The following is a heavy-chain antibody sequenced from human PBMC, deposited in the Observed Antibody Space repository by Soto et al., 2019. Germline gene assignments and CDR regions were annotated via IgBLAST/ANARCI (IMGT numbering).Heavy chain of an antibody. CDR2: INHSGST. V-gene: IGHV4-34*01. CDR1: GGSFSGYY. D-gene: IGHD2-2*01. Sequence: QVQLQQWGAGLLKPSETLSLTCAVYGGSFSGYYWSWIRQPPGKGLEWIGEINHSGSTNYNPSLKSRVTISVDTSKNQFSLKLSSVTAADTAVYYCARGLCSSTSCYSYYDGMDVWGQGTTVTVSS. J-gene: IGHJ6*02. CDR3: ARGLCSSTSCYSYYDGMDV.